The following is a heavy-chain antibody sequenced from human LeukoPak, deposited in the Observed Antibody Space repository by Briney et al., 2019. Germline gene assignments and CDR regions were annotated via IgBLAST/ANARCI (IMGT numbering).Heavy chain of an antibody. D-gene: IGHD1-26*01. Sequence: PGGSLRLSCAASGFTFSSYSMNWVRQAPGKGLEWVSSISSSSSYIYYADSVKGRFTISRDNAKNSLYLQMNSLRAEDTAVYNCARDSGSPNFHFDYWGQGTLVTVSS. J-gene: IGHJ4*02. CDR3: ARDSGSPNFHFDY. CDR2: ISSSSSYI. CDR1: GFTFSSYS. V-gene: IGHV3-21*01.